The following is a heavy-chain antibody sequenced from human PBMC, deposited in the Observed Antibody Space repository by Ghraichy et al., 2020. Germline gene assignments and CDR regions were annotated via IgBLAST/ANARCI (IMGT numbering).Heavy chain of an antibody. CDR1: GGSISSYY. D-gene: IGHD6-19*01. V-gene: IGHV4-59*08. CDR2: IYYSGST. Sequence: SETLSLTCTVSGGSISSYYWSWIRQPPGKGLEWIGYIYYSGSTNYNPSLKSRVTISVDTSKNQFSLKLSSVTAADTAVYYCARHGRFGSGWLDFDYWGQGTLVTVSS. CDR3: ARHGRFGSGWLDFDY. J-gene: IGHJ4*02.